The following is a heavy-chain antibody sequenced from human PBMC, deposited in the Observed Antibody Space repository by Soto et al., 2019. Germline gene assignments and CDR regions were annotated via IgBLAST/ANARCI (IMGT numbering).Heavy chain of an antibody. Sequence: GGSLRLSCAASGFTFSSYAMHWVRQAPGKGLEWVAVISYDGSNKYYADSVKGRFTISRDNSKNTLYLQMNSLRAEDTAVYYCARAGYSYGSNYSDYWGQGTLVTVSS. CDR1: GFTFSSYA. D-gene: IGHD5-18*01. CDR2: ISYDGSNK. V-gene: IGHV3-30-3*01. CDR3: ARAGYSYGSNYSDY. J-gene: IGHJ4*02.